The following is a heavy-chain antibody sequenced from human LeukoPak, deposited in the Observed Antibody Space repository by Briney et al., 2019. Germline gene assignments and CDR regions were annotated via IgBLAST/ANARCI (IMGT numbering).Heavy chain of an antibody. CDR2: ISSSSSYI. V-gene: IGHV3-21*04. D-gene: IGHD1-26*01. Sequence: GGSLRLSCAASGFTFSSYSMNWVRQAPGKGLEWASSISSSSSYIYYADSVKGRFTISRDNAKNSLYLQMNSLRAEDTAIYYCAKMKGHPLPKYYMDVWGQGTTVTVSS. CDR1: GFTFSSYS. J-gene: IGHJ6*01. CDR3: AKMKGHPLPKYYMDV.